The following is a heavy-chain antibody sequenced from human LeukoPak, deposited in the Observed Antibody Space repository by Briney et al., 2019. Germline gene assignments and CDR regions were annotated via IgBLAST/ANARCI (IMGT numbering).Heavy chain of an antibody. J-gene: IGHJ4*02. D-gene: IGHD1-26*01. CDR2: ISSSGSPI. V-gene: IGHV3-48*03. Sequence: GGSLRLSCAASGFTFSSYEMNWVRQAPGKGLEWVSYISSSGSPIYYADSVKGRFTISRDNAKNSLYLQMHSLRAGDTAVYYCARDVSRYSGSYYDYWGQGTLVIVSS. CDR3: ARDVSRYSGSYYDY. CDR1: GFTFSSYE.